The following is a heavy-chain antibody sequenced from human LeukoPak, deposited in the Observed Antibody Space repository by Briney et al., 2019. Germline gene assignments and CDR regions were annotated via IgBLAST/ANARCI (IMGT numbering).Heavy chain of an antibody. Sequence: ASVKVSCKASGYTFTSCGISWVRQAPGQELEWMGWISAYNGNTDYAQKLQGRVTMATDTSTSTAYMELRSLRSGDTAVYYCASVTGYYGSGSLDAFDIWGQGTMVTVSS. CDR1: GYTFTSCG. V-gene: IGHV1-18*04. D-gene: IGHD3-10*01. CDR2: ISAYNGNT. CDR3: ASVTGYYGSGSLDAFDI. J-gene: IGHJ3*02.